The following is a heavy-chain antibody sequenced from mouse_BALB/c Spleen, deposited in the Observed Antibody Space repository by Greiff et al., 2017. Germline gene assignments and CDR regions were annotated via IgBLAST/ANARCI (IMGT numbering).Heavy chain of an antibody. D-gene: IGHD2-10*02. CDR1: GYSFTGYF. V-gene: IGHV1-37*01. J-gene: IGHJ3*01. CDR3: VRGEYGNDASWFAY. Sequence: VQLQQSGPELVQPGASVKISCKASGYSFTGYFMNWVKQSHGKSLEWIGSINPNNGDTFYTQKFKGKATLTVDKSSSTAHMEHLSLTSEDSAVYDCVRGEYGNDASWFAYWGQGTLVTVSA. CDR2: INPNNGDT.